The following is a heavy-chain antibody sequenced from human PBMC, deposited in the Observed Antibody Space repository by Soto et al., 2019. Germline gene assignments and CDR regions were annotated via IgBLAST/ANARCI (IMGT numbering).Heavy chain of an antibody. CDR2: ISGSGGST. J-gene: IGHJ4*02. Sequence: GKGLEWVSAISGSGGSTYYADSVKGRFTISRDNSENTLYLQMNSLRAEDTAVYYCAKASYNWNYANFDFWGKGTLVTVSS. V-gene: IGHV3-23*01. D-gene: IGHD1-7*01. CDR3: AKASYNWNYANFDF.